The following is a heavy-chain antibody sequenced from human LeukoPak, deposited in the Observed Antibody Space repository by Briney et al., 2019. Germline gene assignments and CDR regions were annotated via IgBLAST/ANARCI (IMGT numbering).Heavy chain of an antibody. CDR2: IYYSGST. CDR1: GGSVSSGSYY. J-gene: IGHJ4*02. Sequence: SEILSLTCTVSGGSVSSGSYYWSWIRQPPGKGLEWIGYIYYSGSTNYNPSLKSRVTISVDTSKNQFSLKLSSVTAADTAVYYCASYCSSTSCYADFDYWGQGTLVTVSS. D-gene: IGHD2-2*01. V-gene: IGHV4-61*01. CDR3: ASYCSSTSCYADFDY.